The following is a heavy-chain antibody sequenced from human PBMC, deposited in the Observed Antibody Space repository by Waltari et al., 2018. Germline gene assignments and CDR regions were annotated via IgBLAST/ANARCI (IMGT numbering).Heavy chain of an antibody. J-gene: IGHJ4*02. D-gene: IGHD5-18*01. CDR2: IYHSGST. CDR1: GGSISSGGYY. V-gene: IGHV4-31*03. CDR3: ASWSSYGYYFDY. Sequence: QVQLQESGPGLVKPSQTLSLTCTVSGGSISSGGYYWSWLRQHPGKGLEWIGYIYHSGSTYYNPSLKSRVTISVDTSKNQFSLKLSSVTAADTAVYYCASWSSYGYYFDYWGQGTLVTVSS.